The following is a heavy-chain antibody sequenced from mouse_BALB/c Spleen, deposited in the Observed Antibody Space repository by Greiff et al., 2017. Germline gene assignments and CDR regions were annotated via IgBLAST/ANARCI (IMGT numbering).Heavy chain of an antibody. V-gene: IGHV5-17*02. CDR2: ISSGSSTI. CDR3: ARSHRYDPAMDY. J-gene: IGHJ4*01. Sequence: EVMLVESGGGLVQPGGSRKLSCAASGFTFSSFGMHWVRQAPEKGLEWVAYISSGSSTIYYADTVTGRFTISRDNPKNTLFLQMTSLRSEDTAMYYCARSHRYDPAMDYWGQGTSVTVSS. CDR1: GFTFSSFG. D-gene: IGHD2-14*01.